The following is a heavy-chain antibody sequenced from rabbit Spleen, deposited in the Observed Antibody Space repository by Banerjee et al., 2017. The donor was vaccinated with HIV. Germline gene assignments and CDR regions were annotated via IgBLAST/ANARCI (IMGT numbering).Heavy chain of an antibody. CDR2: IATGSGIT. J-gene: IGHJ4*01. CDR3: ARKYVNSADDFNL. Sequence: QQQLVESGGGLVQPEGSLTLTCKASGFDFSNNYVMCWVRQAPGKGLEWIGCIATGSGITWYASWVNGRFTISTSTSLNTVDLQMTSLTAADTATYFCARKYVNSADDFNLWGQGTLVTVS. V-gene: IGHV1S43*01. CDR1: GFDFSNNYV. D-gene: IGHD7-1*01.